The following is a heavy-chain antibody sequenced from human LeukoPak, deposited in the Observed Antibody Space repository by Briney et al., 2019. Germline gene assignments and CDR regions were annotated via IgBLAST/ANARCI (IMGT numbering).Heavy chain of an antibody. CDR2: IDPSDSYT. D-gene: IGHD6-6*01. J-gene: IGHJ4*02. CDR1: GYSFTSYW. CDR3: AIEKSIAALDY. Sequence: GESLKISCQGSGYSFTSYWTSWVRQMPGKGLEWMGRIDPSDSYTNYSPSFQGHVTISADKSISTAYLQWSSLKASDTAMYYCAIEKSIAALDYWGQGTLVTVSS. V-gene: IGHV5-10-1*01.